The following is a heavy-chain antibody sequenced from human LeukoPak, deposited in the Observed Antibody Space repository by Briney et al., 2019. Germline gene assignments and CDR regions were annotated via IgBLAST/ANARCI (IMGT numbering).Heavy chain of an antibody. V-gene: IGHV4-59*01. CDR1: GGSISSYY. CDR3: ARWGGYYDSSGYPRGHAFDI. D-gene: IGHD3-22*01. Sequence: SETLSLXCTVSGGSISSYYWSWIRQPPGKGLEWIGYIYYSGSTNYNPSLKSRVTISVDTSKNQFSLKLSSVTAADTAVYYCARWGGYYDSSGYPRGHAFDIWGQGTMVTVSS. J-gene: IGHJ3*02. CDR2: IYYSGST.